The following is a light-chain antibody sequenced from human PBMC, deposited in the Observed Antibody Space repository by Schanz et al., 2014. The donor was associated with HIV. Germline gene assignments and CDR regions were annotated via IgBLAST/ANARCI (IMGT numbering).Light chain of an antibody. Sequence: VLTQSPATLSLSPGERVTLSCRASQTVYSFLAWYQQKAGQSPRLLIYDASNRATGIPARFSGSGSGTDFTLTISSLQSEDFALYYCQQYGGSPLTFGGGTKVEMK. CDR2: DAS. CDR1: QTVYSF. CDR3: QQYGGSPLT. V-gene: IGKV3-11*01. J-gene: IGKJ4*01.